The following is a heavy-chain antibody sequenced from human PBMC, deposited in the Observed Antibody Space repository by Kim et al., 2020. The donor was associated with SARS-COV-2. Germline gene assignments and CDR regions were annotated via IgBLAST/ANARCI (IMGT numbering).Heavy chain of an antibody. CDR2: IYYSGST. CDR3: ARQDVDIVATEHYYYYYGMDV. J-gene: IGHJ6*02. CDR1: GGSISSSSYY. D-gene: IGHD5-12*01. Sequence: SQTLSLTCTVSGGSISSSSYYWGWIRQPPGKGLEWIGSIYYSGSTYYNPSLKSRVTISVDTSKNQFSLKLSSVTAADTAVYYCARQDVDIVATEHYYYYYGMDVWGQGTTVTVSS. V-gene: IGHV4-39*01.